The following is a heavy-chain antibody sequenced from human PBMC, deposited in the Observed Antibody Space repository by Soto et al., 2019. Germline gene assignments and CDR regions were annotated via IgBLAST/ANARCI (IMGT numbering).Heavy chain of an antibody. V-gene: IGHV1-2*04. J-gene: IGHJ5*02. Sequence: ASVKVSRKASGYTFTGYYIHWVRQAPGQGLEWMGWINPNSGGTNYAQKFQGWVTMTRDTSISTAYMELSRLRSDDTAVYYCARATSFDWFDPWGQGTLVTVSS. CDR1: GYTFTGYY. CDR3: ARATSFDWFDP. CDR2: INPNSGGT. D-gene: IGHD3-3*01.